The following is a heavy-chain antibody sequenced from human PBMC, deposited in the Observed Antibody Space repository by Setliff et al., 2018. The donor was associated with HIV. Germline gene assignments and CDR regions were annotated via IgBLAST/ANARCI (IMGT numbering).Heavy chain of an antibody. CDR2: ISGSGDST. CDR3: AKDYTPTFWEYNWFDL. D-gene: IGHD3-3*01. V-gene: IGHV3-23*01. J-gene: IGHJ5*02. Sequence: SLRLSCAASGFTFSFHAMTWVRQAPGKGLEWVSGISGSGDSTYYAESVKGRFTTSRDNSKNTMFLQMNNLRAEDTAFYYCAKDYTPTFWEYNWFDLWGQGTLVTVSS. CDR1: GFTFSFHA.